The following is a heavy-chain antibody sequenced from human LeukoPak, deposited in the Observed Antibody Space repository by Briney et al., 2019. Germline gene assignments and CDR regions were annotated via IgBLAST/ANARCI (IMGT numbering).Heavy chain of an antibody. CDR1: GFTFSSYS. CDR3: ARVYDFWSGYYLDY. J-gene: IGHJ4*02. Sequence: GGSMRLSCAASGFTFSSYSMNWVRQAPGKGLEWVSSISSSSSYIYYADSVKGRFTISRDNAKNSLYLQMNSLRAEDTAVYYCARVYDFWSGYYLDYWGQGTLVTVSS. D-gene: IGHD3-3*01. V-gene: IGHV3-21*01. CDR2: ISSSSSYI.